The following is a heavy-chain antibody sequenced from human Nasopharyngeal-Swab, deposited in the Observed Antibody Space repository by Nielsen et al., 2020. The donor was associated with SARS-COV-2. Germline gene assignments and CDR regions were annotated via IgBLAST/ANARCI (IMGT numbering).Heavy chain of an antibody. D-gene: IGHD6-13*01. CDR3: AKDHSSSWGGDY. Sequence: GGSLKISCVGTGFTFSSLWMNWVRQAPGKGLEWVANIKGDGSARYYVDSVRGRFTVSRENAKNSLYLQMNSLTVEDTALYYCAKDHSSSWGGDYWGQGTLVAVSS. J-gene: IGHJ4*02. V-gene: IGHV3-7*01. CDR1: GFTFSSLW. CDR2: IKGDGSAR.